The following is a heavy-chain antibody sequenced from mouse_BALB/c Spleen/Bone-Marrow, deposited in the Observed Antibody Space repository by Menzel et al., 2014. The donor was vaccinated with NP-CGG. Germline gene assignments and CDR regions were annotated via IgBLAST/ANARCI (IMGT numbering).Heavy chain of an antibody. D-gene: IGHD2-3*01. CDR3: AKLGYYGWFAY. J-gene: IGHJ3*01. V-gene: IGHV4-1*02. CDR1: GLDFSRYW. Sequence: EVHLVESGGGLVQPGGSLKLSCAASGLDFSRYWMSWVRQAPGKGLQWIGEINPESNTINYSPSLKDKFIISRDNAKNTLYLQMSKVKSEDAALYCCAKLGYYGWFAYWGQGTLVTVSA. CDR2: INPESNTI.